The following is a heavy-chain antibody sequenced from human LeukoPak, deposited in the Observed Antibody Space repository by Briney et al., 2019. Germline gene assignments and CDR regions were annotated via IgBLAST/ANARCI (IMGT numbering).Heavy chain of an antibody. J-gene: IGHJ4*02. CDR3: VYYDSGAYPNLDY. CDR1: GCTVSRNY. V-gene: IGHV3-53*01. CDR2: IYSGGST. Sequence: GGSLRLSCAASGCTVSRNYMSWVRQAPGKGLEWVSVIYSGGSTYYADSVKGRFNISRDSSKNTLYPQMNSLRAEDTAVYFCVYYDSGAYPNLDYWGQGTLVTVSS. D-gene: IGHD3-22*01.